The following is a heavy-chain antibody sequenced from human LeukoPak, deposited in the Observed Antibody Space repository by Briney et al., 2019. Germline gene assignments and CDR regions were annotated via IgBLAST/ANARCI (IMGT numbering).Heavy chain of an antibody. CDR3: ARGSNYANDY. Sequence: PGGSLRLSCAASGFSFSSYAMHWVRQAPGKGLEHVSVISSNGGSTFYANSVKGRFIISRDQSKSTLYLQMGSLRVEDMALYYCARGSNYANDYWGQGTLVTVSS. CDR2: ISSNGGST. J-gene: IGHJ4*02. CDR1: GFSFSSYA. V-gene: IGHV3-64*01. D-gene: IGHD5-18*01.